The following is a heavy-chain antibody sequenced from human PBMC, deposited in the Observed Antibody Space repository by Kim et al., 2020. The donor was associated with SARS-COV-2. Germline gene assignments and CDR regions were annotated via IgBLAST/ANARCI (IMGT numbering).Heavy chain of an antibody. CDR3: ARGCITMVRGVIGNNWFDP. J-gene: IGHJ5*02. Sequence: GGSLRLSCAASGFTFSSYGMSWVRQAPGKGLEWVAVIWYSGGSKYYADSVKGRFTISRDNSKNTLYLQMNSLRAEDTAVYYCARGCITMVRGVIGNNWFDPCGQRTLGTVSS. CDR1: GFTFSSYG. CDR2: IWYSGGSK. D-gene: IGHD3-10*01. V-gene: IGHV3-33*01.